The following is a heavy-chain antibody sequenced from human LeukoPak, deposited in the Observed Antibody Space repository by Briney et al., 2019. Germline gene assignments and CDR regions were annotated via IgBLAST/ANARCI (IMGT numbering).Heavy chain of an antibody. CDR3: AKEPPYGSGRDPGGY. CDR2: ISGSGGST. V-gene: IGHV3-23*01. CDR1: GFTFSNYG. J-gene: IGHJ4*02. D-gene: IGHD3-10*01. Sequence: PGGSLRLSCAASGFTFSNYGMHWVRQAPGKGLEWVSAISGSGGSTNYADSVKGRFTISRDNSKNTLYLQMNSLRAEDTAVYYCAKEPPYGSGRDPGGYWGQGTLVTVSS.